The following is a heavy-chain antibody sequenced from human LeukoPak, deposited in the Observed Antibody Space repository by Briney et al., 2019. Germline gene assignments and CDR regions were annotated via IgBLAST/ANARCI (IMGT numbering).Heavy chain of an antibody. Sequence: GGSLRLSCAASGFTFSSYAMSWVRQAPGKGLEWVSAISGSGGSTYYADSVKGRFTISRDNSKNTLYLQMNSLRAEDTAVYYCANSKLGASTYYDFWSAPGPFDYWGQGTLVTVSS. CDR1: GFTFSSYA. CDR2: ISGSGGST. J-gene: IGHJ4*02. CDR3: ANSKLGASTYYDFWSAPGPFDY. V-gene: IGHV3-23*01. D-gene: IGHD3-3*01.